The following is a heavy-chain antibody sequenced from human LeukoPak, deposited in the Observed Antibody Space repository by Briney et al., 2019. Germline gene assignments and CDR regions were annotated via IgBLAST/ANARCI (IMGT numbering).Heavy chain of an antibody. J-gene: IGHJ4*02. D-gene: IGHD2-2*01. CDR1: GFTFSSYS. Sequence: KAGGSLRLSCAASGFTFSSYSLNWVRQAPGKGLEWVSSISSSSSYTYYADSVKARFTISRDNAKNSLFLQMNSLRAEDTAVYYCATDLEVPAAKYFDYWGQGTLVTVSS. CDR2: ISSSSSYT. V-gene: IGHV3-21*01. CDR3: ATDLEVPAAKYFDY.